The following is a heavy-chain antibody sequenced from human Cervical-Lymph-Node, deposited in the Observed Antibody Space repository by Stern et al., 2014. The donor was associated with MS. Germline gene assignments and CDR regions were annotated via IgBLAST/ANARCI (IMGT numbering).Heavy chain of an antibody. V-gene: IGHV4-31*03. CDR1: GCAISSGGYY. D-gene: IGHD4-23*01. CDR2: IYYSGSN. Sequence: EQLVESGPVLVQHSQTLSLTCTFSGCAISSGGYYWSWILHHPVKGLEAVGNIYYSGSNYCNPSLKSRVTISVDTSKNQFSLKLSSVTAADTAVYYCARGGTTVVTPLDYWGQGTLVTVSS. CDR3: ARGGTTVVTPLDY. J-gene: IGHJ4*02.